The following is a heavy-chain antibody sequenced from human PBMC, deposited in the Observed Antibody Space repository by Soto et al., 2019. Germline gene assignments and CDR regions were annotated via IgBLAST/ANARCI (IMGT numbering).Heavy chain of an antibody. CDR3: ARDLGWNYEGGNWFDP. CDR2: IYHSGST. V-gene: IGHV4-4*02. J-gene: IGHJ5*02. Sequence: QVQLQESGPGLVKPSGTLSLTCAVSGGSISSSNWWSWVRQPPGKGLEWMGEIYHSGSTNYNPSLNSRVPLSVDNASNHVYLKMSSVAAADMGVYYRARDLGWNYEGGNWFDPWGQGTLVPVSS. CDR1: GGSISSSNW. D-gene: IGHD1-7*01.